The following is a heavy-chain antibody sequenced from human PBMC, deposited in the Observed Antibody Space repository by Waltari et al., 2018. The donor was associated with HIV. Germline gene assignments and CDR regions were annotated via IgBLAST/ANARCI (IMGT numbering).Heavy chain of an antibody. CDR3: ARVRPADQRYLDY. CDR1: GFSITTGYY. D-gene: IGHD6-25*01. Sequence: QVQLQESGPGLVRPSETLSLSCSVSGFSITTGYYWGWVRQPPGKGLELIGYIYHTGSAYHHPSLKSRVSISVDTSKNQFSLKVNSMTASDAAVYYCARVRPADQRYLDYWGQGTLVTVSS. J-gene: IGHJ4*02. CDR2: IYHTGSA. V-gene: IGHV4-38-2*02.